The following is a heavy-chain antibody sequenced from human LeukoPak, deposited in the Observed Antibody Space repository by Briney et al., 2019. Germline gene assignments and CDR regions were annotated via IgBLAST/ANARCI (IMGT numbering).Heavy chain of an antibody. CDR1: GFTFSSYA. CDR3: ARARSHIVVVTALVV. Sequence: PGRSLRLSCAASGFTFSSYAMHWVRQAPAKGLEWVAVISYDGSNKYYADSVKGRFTISRDNSKNPLYLQINSLRAEDTAVYYCARARSHIVVVTALVVWGQGPLVTVSS. J-gene: IGHJ4*02. CDR2: ISYDGSNK. V-gene: IGHV3-30*01. D-gene: IGHD2-21*02.